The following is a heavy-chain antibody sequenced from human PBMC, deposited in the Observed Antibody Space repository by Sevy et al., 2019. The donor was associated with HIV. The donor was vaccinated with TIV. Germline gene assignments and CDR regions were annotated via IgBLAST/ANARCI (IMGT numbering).Heavy chain of an antibody. Sequence: GGSLRLSCAASGFTFSSYWMSWVRQAPGKGLEWVANIKQDGSEKYYVDSVKGRFTISRDNTKNSLYLQMNSLRAEDTAVYYCAREGKDYYDSSGYYYRDAFDIWGQGTMVTVSS. CDR1: GFTFSSYW. J-gene: IGHJ3*02. CDR2: IKQDGSEK. D-gene: IGHD3-22*01. CDR3: AREGKDYYDSSGYYYRDAFDI. V-gene: IGHV3-7*01.